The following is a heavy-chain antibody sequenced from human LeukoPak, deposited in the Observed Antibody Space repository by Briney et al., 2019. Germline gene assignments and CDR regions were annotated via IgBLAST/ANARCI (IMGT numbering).Heavy chain of an antibody. CDR3: ASHRSGWDLDY. J-gene: IGHJ4*02. V-gene: IGHV3-7*01. CDR1: GFTFSSYW. Sequence: HPGGSLRLSCAASGFTFSSYWMSWVRQAPGKGLEWVANIKQDGSEKYYVDAVKGRFTISSDNAKNSLYLQMNSLRAEDTAVYYCASHRSGWDLDYWGQGTLVTVSS. D-gene: IGHD6-19*01. CDR2: IKQDGSEK.